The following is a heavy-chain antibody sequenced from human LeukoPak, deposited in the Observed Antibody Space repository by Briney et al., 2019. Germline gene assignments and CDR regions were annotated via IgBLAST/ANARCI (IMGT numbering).Heavy chain of an antibody. CDR1: GFTFSSYA. CDR2: ISHDGSNK. CDR3: ARDADY. J-gene: IGHJ4*02. Sequence: TGGSLRLSCAASGFTFSSYAMHWVRQAPGKGLEWVAVISHDGSNKYYADSVKGRFTISRDNSKNTLYLQMNSLRAEDTAVYYCARDADYWGQGTLVTVSS. V-gene: IGHV3-30-3*01.